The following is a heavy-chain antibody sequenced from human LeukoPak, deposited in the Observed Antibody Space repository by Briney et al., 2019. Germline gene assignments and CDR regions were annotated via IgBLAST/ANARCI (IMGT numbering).Heavy chain of an antibody. CDR3: ARDGGYGSGSYCAIDY. CDR2: IYYSGST. Sequence: SETLSLTCTVSGGSISSGGYYWSWIRQHPGKGLEWIGYIYYSGSTYYNPSLKSRVTISVDTSKNQFSLKLSSLTAADTAVYYCARDGGYGSGSYCAIDYWGQGTLVTVSS. CDR1: GGSISSGGYY. V-gene: IGHV4-31*03. J-gene: IGHJ4*02. D-gene: IGHD3-10*01.